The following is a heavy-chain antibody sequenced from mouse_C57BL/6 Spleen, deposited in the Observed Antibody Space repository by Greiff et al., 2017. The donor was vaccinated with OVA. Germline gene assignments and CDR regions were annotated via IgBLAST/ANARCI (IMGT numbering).Heavy chain of an antibody. CDR3: ASFSTGAFDY. D-gene: IGHD4-1*02. V-gene: IGHV1-64*01. CDR2: IHPNSGST. Sequence: VQLQHPGAELVKPGASVKLSCKASGYTFTSYWLHWLKQRPGQGLEWIGMIHPNSGSTNYNEKFKSKATLTVDKSSSTAYMQLSSLTSEDSAVYYCASFSTGAFDYWGQGTTLTVSS. J-gene: IGHJ2*01. CDR1: GYTFTSYW.